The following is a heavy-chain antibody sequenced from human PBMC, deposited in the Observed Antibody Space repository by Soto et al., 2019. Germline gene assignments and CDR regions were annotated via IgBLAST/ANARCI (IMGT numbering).Heavy chain of an antibody. D-gene: IGHD2-2*01. J-gene: IGHJ5*02. CDR1: GGTFSSYA. CDR3: ATSYCISASCHENWFDP. V-gene: IGHV1-69*12. CDR2: IIPIFGTA. Sequence: QVQLVQSGAEVKKPGSSVKVSCKASGGTFSSYAISWVRQAPGQGLEWMGGIIPIFGTANYAQKFQGRVTITADESTSTAYMELSSLRSEDTAVYYCATSYCISASCHENWFDPWGQGTLVTVSS.